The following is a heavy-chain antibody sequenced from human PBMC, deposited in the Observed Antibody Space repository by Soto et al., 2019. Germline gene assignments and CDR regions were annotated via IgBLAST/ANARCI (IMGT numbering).Heavy chain of an antibody. Sequence: SETLSLTCTVSGGSISSYYWSWIRQPPGKGLEWIGYIYYSGSTNYNPSLKSRVTISVDTSKNQFSLKLSSVTAADTAVYYCARTGHRVVPAAPNYYYMDVWGKGTTVTVSS. CDR2: IYYSGST. CDR3: ARTGHRVVPAAPNYYYMDV. J-gene: IGHJ6*03. CDR1: GGSISSYY. V-gene: IGHV4-59*08. D-gene: IGHD2-2*01.